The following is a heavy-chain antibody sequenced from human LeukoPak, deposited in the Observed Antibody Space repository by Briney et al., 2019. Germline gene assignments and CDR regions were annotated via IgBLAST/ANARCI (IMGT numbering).Heavy chain of an antibody. D-gene: IGHD3-22*01. CDR2: IYNGGST. CDR3: ARAGYSSGYYSYIDY. CDR1: GFTVSSNY. J-gene: IGHJ4*02. V-gene: IGHV3-66*01. Sequence: PGGSLRLSCAASGFTVSSNYMNWVRQAPGKGLEWVSVIYNGGSTYYADSVKGRFTISRDNSKNTLYLQMNSLRAEDTAVYYCARAGYSSGYYSYIDYRGQGTLVTVSS.